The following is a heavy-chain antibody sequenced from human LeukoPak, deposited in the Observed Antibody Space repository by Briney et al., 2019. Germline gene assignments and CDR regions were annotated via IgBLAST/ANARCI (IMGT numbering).Heavy chain of an antibody. D-gene: IGHD4-23*01. CDR1: GFTFSSYE. J-gene: IGHJ4*02. CDR2: IYSSGSTI. Sequence: GESLRLSCAASGFTFSSYEMNWVRQAPGKGLEWVSFIYSSGSTIYYANSVKGRFTISRDNSKNTQYLQINSLRAEDTAVYYCARWSPYGGNPGYWGQGTLVTVS. CDR3: ARWSPYGGNPGY. V-gene: IGHV3-48*03.